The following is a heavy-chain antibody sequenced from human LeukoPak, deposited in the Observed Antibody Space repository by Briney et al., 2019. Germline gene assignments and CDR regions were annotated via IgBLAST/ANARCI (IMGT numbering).Heavy chain of an antibody. CDR1: GFTFSSYA. Sequence: PGGSLRLSCAASGFTFSSYAMSWVRQAPGTGLEWASSIGGSGGSTYYADSVKGRFTISRDNSKNTLYLQMNSLRAEDTAVYYCAKVETAAAATLRGFDYWGQGTLVTVSS. CDR3: AKVETAAAATLRGFDY. V-gene: IGHV3-23*01. J-gene: IGHJ4*02. CDR2: IGGSGGST. D-gene: IGHD6-13*01.